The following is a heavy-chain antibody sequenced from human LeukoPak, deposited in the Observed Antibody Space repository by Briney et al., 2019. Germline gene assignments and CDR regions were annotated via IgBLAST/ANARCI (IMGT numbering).Heavy chain of an antibody. J-gene: IGHJ4*02. Sequence: PGGSLRLSCVASGFNFSSYWMSWVRQAPGKGLEWVSYIGSSDATIYYADSVKGRFTVSRDNAKNSLYLQMNSLRAEDTAVYYCAREFYYGSGSLDYWGQGTLVTVSS. D-gene: IGHD3-10*01. V-gene: IGHV3-48*04. CDR2: IGSSDATI. CDR3: AREFYYGSGSLDY. CDR1: GFNFSSYW.